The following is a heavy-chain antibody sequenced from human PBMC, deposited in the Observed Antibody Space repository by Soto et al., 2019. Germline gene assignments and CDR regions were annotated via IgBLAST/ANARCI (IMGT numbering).Heavy chain of an antibody. J-gene: IGHJ4*02. Sequence: QVQLQESGPGLVKPSETLSLTCTASYFSITQYYWHWIRQPPGGKLEWIGYISYTGATKYNPSLQSRVTMSRDTSRNQFSLSLTSVAAADTALYFCAKEHWGSFDHWGQGALVTVSS. CDR2: ISYTGAT. CDR1: YFSITQYY. CDR3: AKEHWGSFDH. V-gene: IGHV4-59*01. D-gene: IGHD7-27*01.